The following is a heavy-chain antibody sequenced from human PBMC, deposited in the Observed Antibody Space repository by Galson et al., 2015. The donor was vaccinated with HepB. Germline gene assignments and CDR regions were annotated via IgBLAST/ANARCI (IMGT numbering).Heavy chain of an antibody. CDR2: IYPGDSDT. J-gene: IGHJ5*02. CDR3: ARLLRGRYWSGGSCWGNWFDP. D-gene: IGHD2-15*01. V-gene: IGHV5-51*01. Sequence: QSGAEVKKPGESLKISCQGSGYSFTSYWIGWVRQKPGKGLEWMGIIYPGDSDTRYSPSFQGQVTISADKSISTAYLQWSSLKAADTAMYYCARLLRGRYWSGGSCWGNWFDPWGQGTLVTVSS. CDR1: GYSFTSYW.